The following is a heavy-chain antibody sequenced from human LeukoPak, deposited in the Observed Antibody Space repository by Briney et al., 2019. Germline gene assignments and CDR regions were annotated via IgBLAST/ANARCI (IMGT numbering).Heavy chain of an antibody. CDR1: GFTVSNNY. D-gene: IGHD1-26*01. CDR2: IYSGGST. Sequence: GGSLRLSCEASGFTVSNNYMSWVRQAPGKGLEWVSLIYSGGSTDYADSVKGRFTISRDNSKNTLYLRMNSLRAEDTAVYYCARGGDIVGTSRSAFDIWGQGTMVTVSS. CDR3: ARGGDIVGTSRSAFDI. J-gene: IGHJ3*02. V-gene: IGHV3-53*01.